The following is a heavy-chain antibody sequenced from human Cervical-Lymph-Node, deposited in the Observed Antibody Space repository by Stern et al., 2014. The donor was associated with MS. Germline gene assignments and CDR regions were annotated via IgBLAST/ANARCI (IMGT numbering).Heavy chain of an antibody. V-gene: IGHV3-11*01. J-gene: IGHJ4*02. Sequence: VQLVEPGGGLVKPGGSLRLSCAASGFTLSDYHMSWIRQTPGKGLEWVSYISSYGSNIYYADSVQGRFTISRDNAKNSMYLQMNSLRAEDTAVYYCARDRQAYYFDYWGQGALVTVSS. CDR2: ISSYGSNI. CDR3: ARDRQAYYFDY. CDR1: GFTLSDYH.